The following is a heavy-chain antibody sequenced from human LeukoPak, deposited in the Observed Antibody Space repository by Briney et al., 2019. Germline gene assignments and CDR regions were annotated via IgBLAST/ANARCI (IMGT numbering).Heavy chain of an antibody. J-gene: IGHJ6*03. CDR2: INPNSGGT. CDR1: GYTFTSYY. Sequence: ASVKVSCKASGYTFTSYYMHWVRQAPGQGLEWMGWINPNSGGTNYAQKFQGRVTMTTDTSTSTAYMELRSLRSDDTAVYYCARLRSAVAAKMKFYYYYYMDVWGKGTTVTVSS. V-gene: IGHV1-2*02. CDR3: ARLRSAVAAKMKFYYYYYMDV. D-gene: IGHD6-19*01.